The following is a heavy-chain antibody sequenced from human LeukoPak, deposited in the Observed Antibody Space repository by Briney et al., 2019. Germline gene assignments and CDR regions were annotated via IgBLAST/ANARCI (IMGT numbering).Heavy chain of an antibody. CDR3: AKDRAPSFPSGWFPTPPYGCFDP. CDR2: ISGSGGST. D-gene: IGHD6-19*01. J-gene: IGHJ5*02. CDR1: GFTFSSYA. V-gene: IGHV3-23*01. Sequence: GGSLRLSCAASGFTFSSYAMSWVRQAPGKGLEWVSAISGSGGSTYYADSVKGRFTISRDNSKNTLYLQMNSLRAEDTAVYYCAKDRAPSFPSGWFPTPPYGCFDPWGQGTLATVSS.